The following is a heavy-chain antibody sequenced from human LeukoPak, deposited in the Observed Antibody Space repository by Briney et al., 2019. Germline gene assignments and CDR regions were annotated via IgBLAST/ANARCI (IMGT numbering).Heavy chain of an antibody. CDR2: IKQDGGEK. J-gene: IGHJ4*02. CDR1: GFTFSTYW. CDR3: ASPYCSSTSCSTLHDY. Sequence: GGSLRLSCAASGFTFSTYWMNWVRQAPGKWLEWVANIKQDGGEKYYVDSVKRRITISRDNAKSSLYLQMNSLGAEDTAVYYCASPYCSSTSCSTLHDYWGQGILVTVSS. D-gene: IGHD2-2*01. V-gene: IGHV3-7*01.